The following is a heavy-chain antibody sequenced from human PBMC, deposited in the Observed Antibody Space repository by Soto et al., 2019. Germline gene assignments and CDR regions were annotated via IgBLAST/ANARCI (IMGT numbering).Heavy chain of an antibody. CDR1: GGSISSSSYY. D-gene: IGHD5-18*01. CDR3: ARQAGEDTAMDTDYYYYYGMDV. CDR2: IYYSGST. V-gene: IGHV4-39*01. J-gene: IGHJ6*02. Sequence: PSETLSLTCTVSGGSISSSSYYWGWIRQPPGKGLEWIGSIYYSGSTYYNPSLKSRVTISVDTSKNQFSLKLSSVTAADTAVYYCARQAGEDTAMDTDYYYYYGMDVWGQGTTVTV.